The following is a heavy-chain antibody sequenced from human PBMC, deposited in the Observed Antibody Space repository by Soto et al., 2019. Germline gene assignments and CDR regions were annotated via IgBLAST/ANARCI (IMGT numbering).Heavy chain of an antibody. CDR3: ARDGRWFGDGYYYYGMDV. CDR2: IYYSGST. CDR1: GGSISSYY. V-gene: IGHV4-59*01. D-gene: IGHD3-10*01. J-gene: IGHJ6*02. Sequence: SETLSLTCTVSGGSISSYYWSWIRQPPGKGLEWIGYIYYSGSTNYNPSLKGRVTISVDTSKNQFSLKLSSVTAADTAVYYCARDGRWFGDGYYYYGMDVWGQGTTVTVSS.